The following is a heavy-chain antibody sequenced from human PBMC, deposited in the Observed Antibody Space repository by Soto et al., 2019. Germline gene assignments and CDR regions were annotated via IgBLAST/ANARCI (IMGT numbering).Heavy chain of an antibody. CDR1: GDSVSSNTVA. V-gene: IGHV6-1*01. Sequence: PSQTLSLTCAISGDSVSSNTVAWNWIRQSPSRGLEWLGRTYYRSKWYDDYAESVKSRITINPDTSKNQFSLHLNSVTLEDTAVYYCARGGVFFFAAPTNPFDYWGQGTLVTVSS. CDR2: TYYRSKWYD. CDR3: ARGGVFFFAAPTNPFDY. J-gene: IGHJ4*02. D-gene: IGHD3-10*01.